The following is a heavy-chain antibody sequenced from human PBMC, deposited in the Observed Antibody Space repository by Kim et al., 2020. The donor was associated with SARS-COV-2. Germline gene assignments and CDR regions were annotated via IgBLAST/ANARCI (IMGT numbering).Heavy chain of an antibody. J-gene: IGHJ6*02. CDR2: TDNSGRT. CDR3: ARGYGSGSPYGRDV. Sequence: GESPGGIGYTDNSGRTYHHPPIKSGVTISVDRSKNQCSLKLSSVTAADTAVYYCARGYGSGSPYGRDVWGQGTTVTVSS. V-gene: IGHV4-30-2*01. D-gene: IGHD3-10*01.